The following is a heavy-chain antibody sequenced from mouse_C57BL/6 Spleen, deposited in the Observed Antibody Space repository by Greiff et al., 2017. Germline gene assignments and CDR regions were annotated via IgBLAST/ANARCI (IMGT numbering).Heavy chain of an antibody. CDR1: GFSLTSYG. CDR2: IWSGGST. J-gene: IGHJ1*03. Sequence: VQLQESGPGLVQPSQSLSITCTVSGFSLTSYGVHWVRQSPGTGLEWLGVIWSGGSTDYNAAFISRLSISKDNSKSQVFFKMNSLQADDTAIYYCARGPHWYFDVWGTGTTVTVSS. CDR3: ARGPHWYFDV. V-gene: IGHV2-2*01.